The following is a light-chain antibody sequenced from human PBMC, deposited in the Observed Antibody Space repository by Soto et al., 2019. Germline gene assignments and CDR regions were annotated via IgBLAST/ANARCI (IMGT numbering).Light chain of an antibody. CDR1: LSVSSSY. V-gene: IGKV3-20*01. CDR3: QQYGSPPLYT. CDR2: GAS. Sequence: EIVVTQSPGTLSLSPGERATLSCRASLSVSSSYLAWYQQKPGQAPTLLIYGASTRATGIPDRFSGSGSGTDFTLTISRLEPEDFAVYYCQQYGSPPLYTFGPGTK. J-gene: IGKJ2*01.